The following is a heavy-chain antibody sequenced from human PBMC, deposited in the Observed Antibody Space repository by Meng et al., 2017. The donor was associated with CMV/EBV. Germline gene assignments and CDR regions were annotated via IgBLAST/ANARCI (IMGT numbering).Heavy chain of an antibody. V-gene: IGHV3-23*01. Sequence: GESLKISCAASGFTFSSYAMSWVRQAPGKGLEWVSAISGSGGSTYYADSVKGRFTISRDNSKSTLYLQMNSLRADNTAVYYCAKSTILNPRFDYWGQGTLVTVSS. CDR3: AKSTILNPRFDY. D-gene: IGHD5/OR15-5a*01. J-gene: IGHJ4*02. CDR2: ISGSGGST. CDR1: GFTFSSYA.